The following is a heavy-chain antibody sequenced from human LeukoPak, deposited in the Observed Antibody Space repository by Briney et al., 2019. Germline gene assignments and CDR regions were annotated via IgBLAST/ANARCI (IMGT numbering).Heavy chain of an antibody. D-gene: IGHD2-15*01. CDR1: GYTFTIYY. Sequence: ASVKVSCKASGYTFTIYYMHWVRQAPGQGLEWMGWINPNSGGTSYAQKFQGRVTMTRDTSISTAYMELSRLRSDDTAVYYCARVPLRVVVAAKYGMDVWGQGTTVTVSS. CDR3: ARVPLRVVVAAKYGMDV. CDR2: INPNSGGT. J-gene: IGHJ6*02. V-gene: IGHV1-2*02.